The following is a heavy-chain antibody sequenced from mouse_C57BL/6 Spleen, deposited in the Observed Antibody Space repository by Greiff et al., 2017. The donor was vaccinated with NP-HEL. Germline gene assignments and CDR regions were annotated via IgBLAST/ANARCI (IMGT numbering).Heavy chain of an antibody. D-gene: IGHD1-1*01. Sequence: LVESGAELVKPGASVKMSCKASGYTFTTYPIEWMKQNHGKSLEWIGNFHPYNDDTKYNEKFKGKATLTVEKSSSTVYLELSRLTSDDSAVYYCARKRVITTVVATEYYFDYWGQGTTLTVSS. V-gene: IGHV1-47*01. CDR3: ARKRVITTVVATEYYFDY. CDR2: FHPYNDDT. CDR1: GYTFTTYP. J-gene: IGHJ2*01.